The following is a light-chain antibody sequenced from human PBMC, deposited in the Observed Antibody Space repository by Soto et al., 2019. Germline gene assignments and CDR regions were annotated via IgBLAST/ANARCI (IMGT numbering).Light chain of an antibody. CDR2: GAS. CDR1: QSVSNNY. J-gene: IGKJ1*01. CDR3: QQYISSPLT. Sequence: EIVLTQSPGTLSLSLGERATLSCRASQSVSNNYLAWYQQKPGQAPRLVIYGASNRATGIPDRFSASGSGTDFTLTISRLEPEDFAVYYCQQYISSPLTFGQGTKVEIK. V-gene: IGKV3-20*01.